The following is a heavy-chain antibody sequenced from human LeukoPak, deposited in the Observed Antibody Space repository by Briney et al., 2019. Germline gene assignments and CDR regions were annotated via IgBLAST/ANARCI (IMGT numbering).Heavy chain of an antibody. V-gene: IGHV4-30-4*08. CDR2: IYYRGTT. D-gene: IGHD3-3*01. CDR3: ARENRYDFWSGYPGRFDP. Sequence: SQTLSLTCTVSGASISSGDYYWSWIRQPPGKGLEWIGYIYYRGTTYYSPSLKSRVTISVDTSKNQFSLKLSSVTAADTAVYYCARENRYDFWSGYPGRFDPWGQGTLVTVSS. J-gene: IGHJ5*02. CDR1: GASISSGDYY.